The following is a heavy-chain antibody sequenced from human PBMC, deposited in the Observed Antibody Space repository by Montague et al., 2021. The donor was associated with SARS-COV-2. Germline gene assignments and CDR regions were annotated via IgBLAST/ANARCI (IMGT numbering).Heavy chain of an antibody. CDR1: GDSITNNYY. Sequence: SETLSLTCTVSGDSITNNYYWGWIRQPQGKGLEWIGTIYHSGTTYYNPSLKSRVTISVDTSNNQFSLKLTSVTAADTAVYYCARRHIVASNRASDYWGQGTLVTVSS. J-gene: IGHJ4*02. D-gene: IGHD2-21*01. CDR2: IYHSGTT. V-gene: IGHV4-38-2*02. CDR3: ARRHIVASNRASDY.